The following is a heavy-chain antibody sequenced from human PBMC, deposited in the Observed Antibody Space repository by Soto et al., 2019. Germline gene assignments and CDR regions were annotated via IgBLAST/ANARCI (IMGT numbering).Heavy chain of an antibody. J-gene: IGHJ3*01. D-gene: IGHD6-13*01. CDR1: GGTFSSYA. V-gene: IGHV1-69*13. CDR2: IIPIFGTA. Sequence: SVKVSCKASGGTFSSYAISWVRQAPGQGLEWMGGIIPIFGTANYAQKFQGRVTITADESTSTAYMELSSLRSEDTAVYYCAREFGYCSCWEAPDGAFDFWGQGTMVPVSS. CDR3: AREFGYCSCWEAPDGAFDF.